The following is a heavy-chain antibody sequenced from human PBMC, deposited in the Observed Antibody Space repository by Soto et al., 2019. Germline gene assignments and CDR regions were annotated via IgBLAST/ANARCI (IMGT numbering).Heavy chain of an antibody. Sequence: QVQLVQSGAEVKKPGASVKVSCKASGYTFTSYGISWVRQAPGQGLEWVGWISGYDGNTDYAHKFRGRVTMTTDTSTNTDYMDLRSLRYDDTAVYYCARHNSHWPNWFDPWGQGTPVAVSS. CDR2: ISGYDGNT. CDR1: GYTFTSYG. CDR3: ARHNSHWPNWFDP. D-gene: IGHD1-1*01. J-gene: IGHJ5*02. V-gene: IGHV1-18*01.